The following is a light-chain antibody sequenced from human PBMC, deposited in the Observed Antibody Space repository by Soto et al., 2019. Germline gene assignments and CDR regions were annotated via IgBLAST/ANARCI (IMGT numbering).Light chain of an antibody. J-gene: IGKJ1*01. CDR2: GAF. CDR3: QQYNEWPPT. CDR1: QSVSSN. Sequence: EILMTQSPVTLSVSPGERATLSCRASQSVSSNLAWYQQKPGQAPSLLIYGAFTRATGIPARFSGTGSGTELTLTISSLQSEDFALYYCQQYNEWPPTFSQGTKVDIX. V-gene: IGKV3-15*01.